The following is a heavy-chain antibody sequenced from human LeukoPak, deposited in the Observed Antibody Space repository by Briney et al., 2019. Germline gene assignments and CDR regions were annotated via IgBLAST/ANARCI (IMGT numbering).Heavy chain of an antibody. J-gene: IGHJ5*02. D-gene: IGHD3-10*01. CDR3: ARGSTMVRGVKPVPRFDP. V-gene: IGHV1-18*04. Sequence: DSVKVSCTASGYTFTSYGISWVRQAPGQGLEWMGWISAYNGNTNYAQNLQGRVTMTTDTSTRTAYMELRSLSSDDTAGYCCARGSTMVRGVKPVPRFDPWGQGTVLSVSS. CDR2: ISAYNGNT. CDR1: GYTFTSYG.